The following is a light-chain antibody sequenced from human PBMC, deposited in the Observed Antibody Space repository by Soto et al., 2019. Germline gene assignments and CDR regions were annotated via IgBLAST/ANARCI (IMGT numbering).Light chain of an antibody. CDR3: QHWYGYMWT. Sequence: DIHLTQSPSTLSASVGDRVTITCRASQSISSWLAWYQQKPGKAPKLLTYKASTLESGVPSRFSGSGSGTEFTLTISSLQPDDFATYYCQHWYGYMWTFGQGTKVEIK. J-gene: IGKJ1*01. CDR2: KAS. CDR1: QSISSW. V-gene: IGKV1-5*03.